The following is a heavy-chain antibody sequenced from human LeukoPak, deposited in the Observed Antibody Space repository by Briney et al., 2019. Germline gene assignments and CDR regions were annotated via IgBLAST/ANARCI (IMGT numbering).Heavy chain of an antibody. Sequence: ASVKVSCKASGGTFSSYAISWVRQTPGQGLEWMGGIIPIFGTANYAQKFQGRVTITADESTSTAYMELSSLRSEETAVSYCASLYSGYEPRRVRATTIDYWGQGTLVTVSS. D-gene: IGHD5-12*01. CDR1: GGTFSSYA. V-gene: IGHV1-69*13. CDR2: IIPIFGTA. CDR3: ASLYSGYEPRRVRATTIDY. J-gene: IGHJ4*02.